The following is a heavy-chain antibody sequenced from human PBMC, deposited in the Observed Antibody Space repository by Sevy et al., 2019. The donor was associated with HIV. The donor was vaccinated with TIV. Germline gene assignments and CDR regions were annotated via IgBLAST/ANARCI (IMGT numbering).Heavy chain of an antibody. J-gene: IGHJ1*01. CDR2: VSARNGDT. Sequence: ASVKVSCTASGYTFSNYLISWVRQAPGQGLEWMGWVSARNGDTKYAQRIQGRVTMTADTSTTTAYMELRSLTSDDTAVYWGARAPSGSQGPGQYFKHWGQCTLVTVSS. CDR3: ARAPSGSQGPGQYFKH. CDR1: GYTFSNYL. V-gene: IGHV1-18*01. D-gene: IGHD1-26*01.